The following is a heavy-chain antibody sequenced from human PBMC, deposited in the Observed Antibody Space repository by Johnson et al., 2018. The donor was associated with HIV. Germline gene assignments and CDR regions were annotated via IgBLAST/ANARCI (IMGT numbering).Heavy chain of an antibody. J-gene: IGHJ3*02. CDR1: GFTFSSYP. V-gene: IGHV3-30*04. CDR2: ISYDGNNK. CDR3: AKTYSGSNRDAFDI. D-gene: IGHD1-26*01. Sequence: QVQLVESGGGVVQPGRSLRLACAASGFTFSSYPMHWVRQAPGKGLEWVAVISYDGNNKYSADSVKGRFTISRDNSKNTLYLQMNSLRAEDTAVYYCAKTYSGSNRDAFDIWGQGTMVTVSS.